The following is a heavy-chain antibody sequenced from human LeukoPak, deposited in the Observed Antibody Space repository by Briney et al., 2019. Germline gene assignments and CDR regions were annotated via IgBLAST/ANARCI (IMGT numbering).Heavy chain of an antibody. D-gene: IGHD2-2*01. CDR3: ARTTLPATAWSGWFDP. CDR2: IYYSGST. CDR1: GGSIGSGVYY. J-gene: IGHJ5*02. Sequence: SETLSLTCTVSGGSIGSGVYYWSWIRQPPGKGLEWIGYIYYSGSTYYNPSLKIRVTMSVDTSKNQFSLKLRSVTAADTAVYYCARTTLPATAWSGWFDPWGQGTLVTVSS. V-gene: IGHV4-31*03.